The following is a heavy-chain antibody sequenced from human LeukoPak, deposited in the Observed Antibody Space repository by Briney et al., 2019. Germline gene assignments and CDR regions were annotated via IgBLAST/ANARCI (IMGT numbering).Heavy chain of an antibody. V-gene: IGHV3-74*01. Sequence: GGSLRLSCAASGFTFSRYWMHWVRQAPGQGLVWVSRINSHGSSTNYADSVKGRFTISRDNAKNTLYLQMDSLRAEDTAVYYCAKEISLIWFGESDFDYWGQGTLVTVSS. J-gene: IGHJ4*02. D-gene: IGHD3-10*01. CDR3: AKEISLIWFGESDFDY. CDR2: INSHGSST. CDR1: GFTFSRYW.